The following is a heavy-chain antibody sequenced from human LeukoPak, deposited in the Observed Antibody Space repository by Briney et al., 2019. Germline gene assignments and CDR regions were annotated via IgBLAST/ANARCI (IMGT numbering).Heavy chain of an antibody. J-gene: IGHJ4*02. Sequence: GGSLRLSCAASGFTFSSYAMSWVRQAPGKGLEWVSAISGSGGSTYYADSVKRRFTISRDNSKNTLYLQMNSLRAEDTAVYYCAKDLLVLRYFDWLLSGLDYWGQGTLVTVSS. CDR3: AKDLLVLRYFDWLLSGLDY. CDR1: GFTFSSYA. D-gene: IGHD3-9*01. CDR2: ISGSGGST. V-gene: IGHV3-23*01.